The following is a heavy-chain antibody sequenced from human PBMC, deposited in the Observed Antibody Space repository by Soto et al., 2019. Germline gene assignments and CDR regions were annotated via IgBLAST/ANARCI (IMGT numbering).Heavy chain of an antibody. CDR2: IYRSGST. CDR3: ASRGPTWRFDP. CDR1: GGSISSTNW. J-gene: IGHJ5*02. D-gene: IGHD3-3*01. V-gene: IGHV4-4*02. Sequence: QVQLQESGPGLVKPSGTLSLTCAVSGGSISSTNWWSWVRQPPGQGLEWIGEIYRSGSTNYNPSLQSRVTISLDKSNNQFSLKLTSVTAADTAVYYCASRGPTWRFDPWGQGTLVTVSS.